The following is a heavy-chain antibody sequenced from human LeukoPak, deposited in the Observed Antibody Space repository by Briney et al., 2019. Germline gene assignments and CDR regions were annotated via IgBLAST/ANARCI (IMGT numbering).Heavy chain of an antibody. CDR3: ARSDY. CDR1: GFSFSSYW. CDR2: INPHGSGK. Sequence: GGSLRLSCTASGFSFSSYWMNWVRQAPGKGLEWVANINPHGSGKNYVDSVKGRFTISRDRTKSSLYLQMNNLRAEDTAVYYCARSDYWGQGILVTVSS. V-gene: IGHV3-7*01. J-gene: IGHJ4*02.